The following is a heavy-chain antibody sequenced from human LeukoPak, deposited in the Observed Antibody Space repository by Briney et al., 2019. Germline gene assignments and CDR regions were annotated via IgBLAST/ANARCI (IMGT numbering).Heavy chain of an antibody. J-gene: IGHJ4*02. V-gene: IGHV3-21*01. CDR2: IITSSSYI. D-gene: IGHD3-22*01. Sequence: GGSLRLSCAASGFSFNTYIMNWVRQAPGKGLEWVSSIITSSSYIYYADSVKGRFTISRDNAKNSLYLQMNSLRAEDTAVYYCARESSGYFYWGQGTLVTVSS. CDR1: GFSFNTYI. CDR3: ARESSGYFY.